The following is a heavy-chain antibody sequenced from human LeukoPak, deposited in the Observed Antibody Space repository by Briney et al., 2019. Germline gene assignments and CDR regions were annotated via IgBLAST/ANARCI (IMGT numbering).Heavy chain of an antibody. CDR1: GYTFTSYY. CDR3: ARSPLSDYGMDV. CDR2: INPSGGST. V-gene: IGHV1-46*01. Sequence: ASVKVSCKASGYTFTSYYMHWVRQAPEQGLEWMGIINPSGGSTSYAQKFQGRVTMTRDTSTSTVYMELSSLRSEDTAVYYCARSPLSDYGMDVWGQGTTVTVSS. J-gene: IGHJ6*02.